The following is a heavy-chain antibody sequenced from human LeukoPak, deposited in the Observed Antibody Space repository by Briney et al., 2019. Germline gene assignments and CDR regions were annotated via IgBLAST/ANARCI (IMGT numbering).Heavy chain of an antibody. CDR2: IIPIFGTA. J-gene: IGHJ4*02. CDR3: AREYSSVLFDY. D-gene: IGHD6-19*01. CDR1: GGTFSSYA. V-gene: IGHV1-69*05. Sequence: SVKVSCKASGGTFSSYAISWVRQAPGQGLEWMGGIIPIFGTANYAQKFQGRVTMTRDTSISTAYMELSRLRSDDTAVYYRAREYSSVLFDYWGQGTLVTVSS.